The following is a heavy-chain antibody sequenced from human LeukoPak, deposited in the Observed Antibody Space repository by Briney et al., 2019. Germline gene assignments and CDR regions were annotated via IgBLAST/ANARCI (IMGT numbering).Heavy chain of an antibody. CDR1: GFTFSSYA. Sequence: AGGSLRLSCAASGFTFSSYAMHWVRQAPGKGLEWVAVISYDGSYKYYADSVKGRFTISRDSSKNTLYLQMNSLRAEDTAVYYCARAGRYFDWFPFDYWGQGTLVTVSS. V-gene: IGHV3-30-3*01. CDR3: ARAGRYFDWFPFDY. D-gene: IGHD3-9*01. CDR2: ISYDGSYK. J-gene: IGHJ4*02.